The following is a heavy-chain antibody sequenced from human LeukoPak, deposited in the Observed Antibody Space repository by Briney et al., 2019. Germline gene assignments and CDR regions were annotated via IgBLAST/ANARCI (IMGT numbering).Heavy chain of an antibody. CDR2: ISGSGGST. J-gene: IGHJ4*02. CDR1: GFTFSSYG. CDR3: ARAADYGGYFDY. Sequence: PGGSLRLSCAASGFTFSSYGMSWVRQAPGKGLEWVSAISGSGGSTYYADSVKGRFTISRDNSKNTLYLQMNSLRVEDTALYYCARAADYGGYFDYWGQGTLVSVSS. D-gene: IGHD4-23*01. V-gene: IGHV3-23*01.